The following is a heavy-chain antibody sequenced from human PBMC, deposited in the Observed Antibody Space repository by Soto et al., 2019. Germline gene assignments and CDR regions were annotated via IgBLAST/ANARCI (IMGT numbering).Heavy chain of an antibody. V-gene: IGHV1-58*01. J-gene: IGHJ6*02. CDR3: AAPTTVNTYYYYGMDV. CDR1: GFTFTSSA. CDR2: IVVGSGNT. Sequence: SVKVSCKASGFTFTSSAVQWVRQARGQRPEWIGWIVVGSGNTNYAQKFQERVTITRDMSTSTAYMELSSLRSEDTAVYYCAAPTTVNTYYYYGMDVWGQGTTVTVSS. D-gene: IGHD4-17*01.